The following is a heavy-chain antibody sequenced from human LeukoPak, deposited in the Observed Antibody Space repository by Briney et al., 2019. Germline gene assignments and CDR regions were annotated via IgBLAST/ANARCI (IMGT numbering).Heavy chain of an antibody. Sequence: ASVTVSCKASGGTFSSYAISWVRQAPGQGLEWMGGIIPIFGTANYAQKFQGRVTITADESTSTAYMELSSLRSEDTAVYYCASPTYYYGSWSYYNDHYNWFDPWGQGTLVTVSS. V-gene: IGHV1-69*13. J-gene: IGHJ5*02. D-gene: IGHD3-10*01. CDR2: IIPIFGTA. CDR1: GGTFSSYA. CDR3: ASPTYYYGSWSYYNDHYNWFDP.